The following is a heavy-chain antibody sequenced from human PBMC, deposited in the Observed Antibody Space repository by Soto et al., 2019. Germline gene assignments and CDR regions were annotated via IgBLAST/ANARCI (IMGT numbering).Heavy chain of an antibody. CDR1: GFSLSNARMG. CDR3: ARTHSMGAYYYYYMDV. D-gene: IGHD3-16*01. J-gene: IGHJ6*03. CDR2: IFSNDEK. Sequence: QVTLKESGPVLVKPTETLTLTCTVSGFSLSNARMGVSWIRQPPGKALEWLAHIFSNDEKYYSTSLKSRLTISKDTSKSQVVLTMTNMDPVDTATYYCARTHSMGAYYYYYMDVWGKGTTVTVSS. V-gene: IGHV2-26*01.